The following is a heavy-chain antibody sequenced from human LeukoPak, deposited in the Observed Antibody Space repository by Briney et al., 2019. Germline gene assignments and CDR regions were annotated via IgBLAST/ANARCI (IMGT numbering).Heavy chain of an antibody. D-gene: IGHD2-21*02. CDR1: GYTFTTYA. CDR2: INADDGNT. CDR3: ARYCGGDCYSGFDY. Sequence: ASVKVSCKTSGYTFTTYAIHWVRQAPGQRLEWMGLINADDGNTRYSQKFQGRVTITADESTSTAYMELSSLRSEDTAVYYCARYCGGDCYSGFDYWGQGTLVTVSS. V-gene: IGHV1-3*01. J-gene: IGHJ4*02.